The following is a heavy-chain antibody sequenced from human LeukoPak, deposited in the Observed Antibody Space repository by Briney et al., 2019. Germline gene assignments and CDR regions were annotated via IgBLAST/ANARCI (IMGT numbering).Heavy chain of an antibody. CDR3: VRGPYGSSISNWFDP. D-gene: IGHD3-10*01. CDR2: IYYSGST. CDR1: GGSISSYY. J-gene: IGHJ5*02. V-gene: IGHV4-59*01. Sequence: KSSETLSLTCTVSGGSISSYYWSWIRQPPGKGLEWIGYIYYSGSTNYNPSLKSRVTISVDTPKKQFSLNLRSVIAADTAVYYCVRGPYGSSISNWFDPWGQGLLVTVSS.